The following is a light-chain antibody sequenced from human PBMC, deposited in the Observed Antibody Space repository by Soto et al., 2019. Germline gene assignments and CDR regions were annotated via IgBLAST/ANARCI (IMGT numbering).Light chain of an antibody. J-gene: IGKJ1*01. CDR1: QSVSSSY. CDR3: QQYVSSPT. CDR2: GAS. V-gene: IGKV3-20*01. Sequence: EIVLTQSPGTLSLSPGERATLSCRASQSVSSSYLAWYQQKPGQAPRLLIYGASSRATGIPDRFSGSGSGTDFTLTISRLDPEDVAVYYCQQYVSSPTFGQGTKVEIK.